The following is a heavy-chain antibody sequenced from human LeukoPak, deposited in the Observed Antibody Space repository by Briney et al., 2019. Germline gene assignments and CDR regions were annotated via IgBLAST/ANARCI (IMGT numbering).Heavy chain of an antibody. Sequence: GGSLRLSRAASGFTFSSYAMSWVRQAPGKGLEWVSAISGSGGSTYYADSVKGRFTISRDNSKNTLYLQMNSLRAEDTAVYYCASRYCSGGSCYLDYWGQGTLVTVSS. J-gene: IGHJ4*02. V-gene: IGHV3-23*01. D-gene: IGHD2-15*01. CDR3: ASRYCSGGSCYLDY. CDR2: ISGSGGST. CDR1: GFTFSSYA.